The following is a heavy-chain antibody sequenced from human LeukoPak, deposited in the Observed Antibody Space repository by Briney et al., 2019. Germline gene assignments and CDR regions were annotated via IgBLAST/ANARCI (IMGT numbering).Heavy chain of an antibody. D-gene: IGHD5-18*01. J-gene: IGHJ5*02. CDR2: IIPIFGTA. CDR3: ARVDTAMERYNWFDP. CDR1: GGTFSSYA. V-gene: IGHV1-69*05. Sequence: GSSVKVSCKASGGTFSSYAISWVRQAPGQGLEWMGGIIPIFGTANYAQKFQGRVTITTDESTSTAYMELSSLRSEDTAVYYCARVDTAMERYNWFDPWGQGTLVTVSS.